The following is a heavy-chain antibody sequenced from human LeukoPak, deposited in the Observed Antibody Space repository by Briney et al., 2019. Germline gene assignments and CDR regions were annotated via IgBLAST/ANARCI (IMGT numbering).Heavy chain of an antibody. V-gene: IGHV3-48*02. CDR2: LVSSSSSAT. D-gene: IGHD4-17*01. CDR1: GFTFSNYN. Sequence: PGGSLRLSCAASGFTFSNYNMHWVRQAPGRGLQWVSSLVSSSSSATYYADSVKGRFTISGDNSKNSLYLQMNSLRDEDTAVYFCARARTSYGDWNDAFDVWGQGTMVSVSS. J-gene: IGHJ3*01. CDR3: ARARTSYGDWNDAFDV.